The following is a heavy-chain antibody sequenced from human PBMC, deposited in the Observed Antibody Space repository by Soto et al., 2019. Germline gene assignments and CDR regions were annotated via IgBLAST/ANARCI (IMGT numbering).Heavy chain of an antibody. CDR2: ISSSSGTT. D-gene: IGHD1-1*01. Sequence: RLSCAASGFTFSIYSMNWVHQAPGKGLEWVSYISSSSGTTYYADSVKGRFTISRDNAKSSLYLQMNSLRAEDTALYYCASYNWNDVKAFDFWGQGTMVTVSS. CDR3: ASYNWNDVKAFDF. J-gene: IGHJ3*01. V-gene: IGHV3-48*01. CDR1: GFTFSIYS.